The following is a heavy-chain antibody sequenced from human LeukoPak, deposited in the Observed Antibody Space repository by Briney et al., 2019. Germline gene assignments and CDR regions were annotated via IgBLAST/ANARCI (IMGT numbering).Heavy chain of an antibody. Sequence: SETLSLTCTVSGGSISSYYWSWIRQPPGKGLEWIGYIYYSGSTNYNPSLKSRVTISVDTSKNQFSLKLSSVTAADTAVYYCARLPYYGGAFDIWGQGTMVPVSS. V-gene: IGHV4-59*08. CDR1: GGSISSYY. CDR3: ARLPYYGGAFDI. D-gene: IGHD3-10*01. CDR2: IYYSGST. J-gene: IGHJ3*02.